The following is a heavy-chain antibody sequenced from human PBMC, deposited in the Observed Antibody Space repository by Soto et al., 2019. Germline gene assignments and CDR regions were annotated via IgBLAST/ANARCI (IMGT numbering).Heavy chain of an antibody. CDR1: GFTFSSYG. CDR3: ARENSYGLQEDAFDI. J-gene: IGHJ3*02. CDR2: IWYDGSNK. D-gene: IGHD5-18*01. Sequence: QVQLVESGGGVVQPGRSLRLSCAASGFTFSSYGRHWVRQAPGKGLEWVAVIWYDGSNKYYADSVKGRFTISRDNSKNTLYLQMNSLRAEDTAVYYCARENSYGLQEDAFDIWGQGTMVTVSS. V-gene: IGHV3-33*01.